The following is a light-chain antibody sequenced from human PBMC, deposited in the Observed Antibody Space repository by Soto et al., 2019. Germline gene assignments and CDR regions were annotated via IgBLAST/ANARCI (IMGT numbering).Light chain of an antibody. CDR3: QHYYSFPRT. Sequence: GGRVTITCRASQSISGYLAWYQQKPGKAPHLLIYDASSLQSGVPSRFSGSGSGTELTLTISSLQPDDFATYYCQHYYSFPRTFGQGTKVDIK. CDR1: QSISGY. V-gene: IGKV1-5*01. CDR2: DAS. J-gene: IGKJ1*01.